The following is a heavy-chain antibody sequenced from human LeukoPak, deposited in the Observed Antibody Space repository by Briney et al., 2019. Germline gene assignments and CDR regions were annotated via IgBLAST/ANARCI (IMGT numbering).Heavy chain of an antibody. Sequence: SGTLSLTCAVYGGSFSGYYWSWIRQPPGKGLEWIGEINHSGSTNYNPSLKSRVTISVDTSKNQFSLKLSSVTAADTAVYYCARASRYYDILTGYYKGYYYYMDVWGKGTTVTVSS. CDR3: ARASRYYDILTGYYKGYYYYMDV. J-gene: IGHJ6*03. D-gene: IGHD3-9*01. V-gene: IGHV4-34*01. CDR1: GGSFSGYY. CDR2: INHSGST.